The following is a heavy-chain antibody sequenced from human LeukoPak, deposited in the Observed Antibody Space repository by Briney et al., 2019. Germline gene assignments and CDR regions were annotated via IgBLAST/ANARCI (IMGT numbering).Heavy chain of an antibody. J-gene: IGHJ6*02. Sequence: PGGSLRLSCAASGFTFSSYAMSWVRQAPGRGLEWVSSINKAGSKTYYAGSVEGRFTISRDNSRNTIYLQMNNLRADDTALYFCAKVKNRVQVWSRKYDFYSGMDVWGQGTTVTVSS. CDR3: AKVKNRVQVWSRKYDFYSGMDV. D-gene: IGHD2-8*02. V-gene: IGHV3-23*03. CDR1: GFTFSSYA. CDR2: INKAGSKT.